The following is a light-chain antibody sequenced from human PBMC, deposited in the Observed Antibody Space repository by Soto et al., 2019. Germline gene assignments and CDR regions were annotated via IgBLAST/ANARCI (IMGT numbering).Light chain of an antibody. CDR3: QQYGTAPWT. J-gene: IGKJ1*01. CDR2: AAS. Sequence: VLTQSPGTLPLPRGQRATISCRASQRVGTNSWAWYQQKVGQAPRHLIYAASNRARGIPARFGGSGCGTDFTLTVNRLEPEDFAVYYCQQYGTAPWTFGQGTKGEI. CDR1: QRVGTNS. V-gene: IGKV3-20*01.